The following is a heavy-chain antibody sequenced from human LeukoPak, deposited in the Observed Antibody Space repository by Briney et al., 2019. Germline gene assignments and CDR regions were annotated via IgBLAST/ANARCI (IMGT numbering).Heavy chain of an antibody. Sequence: GESLKISCKGSGYTFSTYWIGWVRQMPGKGLEWMGIIYPGDSDTRYSPSFQGLVTISADKSISTAYLQWSSLKASDTTMYYCARFGASITTRPDYYYGMDVWGQGTTVTVSS. CDR2: IYPGDSDT. V-gene: IGHV5-51*01. CDR3: ARFGASITTRPDYYYGMDV. D-gene: IGHD6-6*01. J-gene: IGHJ6*02. CDR1: GYTFSTYW.